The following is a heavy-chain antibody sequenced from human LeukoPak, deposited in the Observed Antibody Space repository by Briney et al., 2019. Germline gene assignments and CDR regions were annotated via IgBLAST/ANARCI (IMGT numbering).Heavy chain of an antibody. V-gene: IGHV3-7*01. CDR3: ARDDGFSCYSY. CDR2: MNLDGSEK. CDR1: GFTFSGYW. Sequence: GGSLRLSCAASGFTFSGYWMTWVRQAPGKGLEWVANMNLDGSEKYYVDSVKGRFIISRDNAKNSLFLQMNSLIAEDTAVYYCARDDGFSCYSYWGQGTLVTVSS. D-gene: IGHD3/OR15-3a*01. J-gene: IGHJ4*02.